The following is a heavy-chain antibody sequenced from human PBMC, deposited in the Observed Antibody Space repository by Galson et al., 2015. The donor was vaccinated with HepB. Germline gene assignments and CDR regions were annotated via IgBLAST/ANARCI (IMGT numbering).Heavy chain of an antibody. J-gene: IGHJ4*02. CDR2: IGDTGANT. CDR1: GLTFNNYA. Sequence: SLRLSCAVSGLTFNNYAMGWVRQAPGTGLEGVSSIGDTGANTKYADSVKGRFTISRDNSKNTLYLQMNSLRGEDTAVYCCAKGGPYCSGGNCHGVFDSWGQGTLVTVSS. CDR3: AKGGPYCSGGNCHGVFDS. D-gene: IGHD2-15*01. V-gene: IGHV3-23*01.